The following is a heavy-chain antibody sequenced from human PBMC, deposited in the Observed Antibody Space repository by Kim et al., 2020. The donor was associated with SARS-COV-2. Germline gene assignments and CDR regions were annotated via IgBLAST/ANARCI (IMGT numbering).Heavy chain of an antibody. V-gene: IGHV4-31*03. CDR2: IYYSGST. J-gene: IGHJ6*02. Sequence: SETLSLTCTVSGGSISSGGYYWSWIRQHPGKGLEWIGYIYYSGSTYYNPSLKSRVTISVDTSKNQFSLKLSSVTAADTAVYYCARDRPPRNWNDRDYGMDVWGQGTTGTVSS. D-gene: IGHD1-1*01. CDR3: ARDRPPRNWNDRDYGMDV. CDR1: GGSISSGGYY.